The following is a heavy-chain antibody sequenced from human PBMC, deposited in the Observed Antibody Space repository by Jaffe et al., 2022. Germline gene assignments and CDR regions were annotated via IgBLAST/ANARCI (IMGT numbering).Heavy chain of an antibody. V-gene: IGHV4-38-2*01. D-gene: IGHD2-2*01. CDR2: IHHTGST. Sequence: QVQLQESGPGLVKPWETLSLTCAVSGSSITTNNYWGWIRQSPGKALEWIASIHHTGSTYYMASLKSRVIISLDTPKNQFSLNLRFVTAADTAVYYCVRGAYCSSTDCYVDYWGLGTLVTVSS. J-gene: IGHJ4*02. CDR3: VRGAYCSSTDCYVDY. CDR1: GSSITTNNY.